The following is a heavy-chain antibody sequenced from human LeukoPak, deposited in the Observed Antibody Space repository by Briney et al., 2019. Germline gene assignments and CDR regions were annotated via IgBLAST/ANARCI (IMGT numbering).Heavy chain of an antibody. V-gene: IGHV3-7*01. CDR2: IKQDGSEK. CDR1: GFTFSSYW. Sequence: GSLRLSCAASGFTFSSYWMSWVRQAPGKGLEWVANIKQDGSEKYYVDSVKGRFTISRDNAKNSLYLQMNSLRAEDTAVYYCARESTRWRIAAAADYFDYWGQGTLVTVSS. D-gene: IGHD6-13*01. J-gene: IGHJ4*02. CDR3: ARESTRWRIAAAADYFDY.